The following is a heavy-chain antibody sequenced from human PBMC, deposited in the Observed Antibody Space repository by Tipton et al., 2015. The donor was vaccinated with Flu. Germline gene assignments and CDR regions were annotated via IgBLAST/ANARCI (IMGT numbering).Heavy chain of an antibody. CDR2: INPDSGVT. CDR3: ARSTDY. J-gene: IGHJ4*02. V-gene: IGHV1-2*06. CDR1: GYTFTGYY. Sequence: QMQLVQSGAEVKKPGASVKVSCKASGYTFTGYYIHWVRQAPGQGLEWMGRINPDSGVTNYAKKFQGRVTMTGDTSISTAYLELISLRSDDTATYYCARSTDYWGQGTLVTVSS.